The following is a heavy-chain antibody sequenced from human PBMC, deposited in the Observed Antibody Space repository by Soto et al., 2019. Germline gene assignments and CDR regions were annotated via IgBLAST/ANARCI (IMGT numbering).Heavy chain of an antibody. D-gene: IGHD2-15*01. CDR2: VYNSGST. J-gene: IGHJ4*02. CDR1: GGSISSNY. CDR3: AEYRREGVAGYTLDN. V-gene: IGHV4-59*01. Sequence: SETLSLTCTVSGGSISSNYWTWIRQPPGKGLEWIGYVYNSGSTNYNPSLKSRVTISEATSKTQFSLKVSSMTAADTAAYYCAEYRREGVAGYTLDNWGQGILVTVSS.